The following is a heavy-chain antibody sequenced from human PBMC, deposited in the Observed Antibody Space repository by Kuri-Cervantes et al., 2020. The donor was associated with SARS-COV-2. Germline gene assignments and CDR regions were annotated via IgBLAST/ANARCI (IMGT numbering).Heavy chain of an antibody. J-gene: IGHJ5*02. CDR1: GFTFSSYS. CDR3: ARAYCSSTSCYDWGDNWFDP. CDR2: ISSSSSYI. Sequence: GESLKISCAASGFTFSSYSMNWVRQAPGKGLEWVSSISSSSSYIYYADSVKGRFTISRDNAKNSLYLQMNSLRAEDTAVYYCARAYCSSTSCYDWGDNWFDPWGRGTLVTVSS. V-gene: IGHV3-21*01. D-gene: IGHD2-2*01.